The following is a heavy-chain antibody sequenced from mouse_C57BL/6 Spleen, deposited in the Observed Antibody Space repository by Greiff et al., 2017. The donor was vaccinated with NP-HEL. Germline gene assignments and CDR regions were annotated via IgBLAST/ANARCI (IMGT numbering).Heavy chain of an antibody. V-gene: IGHV1-5*01. D-gene: IGHD2-2*01. Sequence: EVQLQQSGTVLARPGASVKMSCKTSGYTFTSYWMHWVKQRPGQGLEWIGAIYPGNSDTSYNQKFKGKAKLTAVTSASTAYMALSSLTNEDSAVCYCTLYGYEDGIAYWGQGTLVTVSA. CDR2: IYPGNSDT. J-gene: IGHJ3*01. CDR3: TLYGYEDGIAY. CDR1: GYTFTSYW.